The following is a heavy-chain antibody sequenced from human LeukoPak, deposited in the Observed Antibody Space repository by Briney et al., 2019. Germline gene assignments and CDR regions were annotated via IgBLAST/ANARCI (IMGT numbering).Heavy chain of an antibody. CDR1: GYTFTGYY. CDR2: MNPNSGNT. Sequence: ASVKVSCKASGYTFTGYYMHWVRQAPGQGLEWMGWMNPNSGNTGYAQKFQGRVTITRNTSISTAFMELSSLRSEDTAVYYCARRAVGNSYYYSMDVWGRGTTVTVSS. V-gene: IGHV1-8*03. J-gene: IGHJ6*03. CDR3: ARRAVGNSYYYSMDV. D-gene: IGHD6-19*01.